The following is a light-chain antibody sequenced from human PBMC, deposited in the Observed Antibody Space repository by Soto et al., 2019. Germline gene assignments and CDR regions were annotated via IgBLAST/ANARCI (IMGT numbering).Light chain of an antibody. J-gene: IGKJ5*01. CDR2: AAS. V-gene: IGKV1-39*01. Sequence: DIQMTQSPSSLSASVGDIVTITCRASQYVSYYLSWYQQKPGKAPNLLISAASNLQSGVPSRFSGSGSGTDFTLIISNLQPEDFATYYCQQSYSTLRSFGQGTRLEIK. CDR1: QYVSYY. CDR3: QQSYSTLRS.